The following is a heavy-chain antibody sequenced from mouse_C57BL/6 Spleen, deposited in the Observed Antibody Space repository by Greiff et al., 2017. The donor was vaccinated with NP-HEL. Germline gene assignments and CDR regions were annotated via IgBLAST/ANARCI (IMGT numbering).Heavy chain of an antibody. D-gene: IGHD4-1*01. CDR3: ARGAGTGFAY. J-gene: IGHJ3*01. Sequence: VQLKESGGGLVKPGGSLKLSCAASGFTFSDYGMHWVRQAPEKGLEWVAYISSGSSTIYYADTVKGRFTISRDNAKNTLFLQMTSLRSEDTAMYYCARGAGTGFAYWGQGTLVTVSA. V-gene: IGHV5-17*01. CDR1: GFTFSDYG. CDR2: ISSGSSTI.